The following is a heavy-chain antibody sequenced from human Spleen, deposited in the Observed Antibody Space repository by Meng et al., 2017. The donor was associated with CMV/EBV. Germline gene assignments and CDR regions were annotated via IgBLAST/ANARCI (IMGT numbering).Heavy chain of an antibody. CDR3: ARSSGQYKTKWHFGPSAGYYFDN. Sequence: SETLSLTCSVSRGFISSSSYYWGWIRQPPGKGLEWIGSIYFSGTTYYSPALKSRGTVSIDTSNDRFSLRLTSVTVADTAIYYCARSSGQYKTKWHFGPSAGYYFDNWGQGILVTVSS. CDR2: IYFSGTT. V-gene: IGHV4-39*07. J-gene: IGHJ4*02. CDR1: RGFISSSSYY. D-gene: IGHD3-10*01.